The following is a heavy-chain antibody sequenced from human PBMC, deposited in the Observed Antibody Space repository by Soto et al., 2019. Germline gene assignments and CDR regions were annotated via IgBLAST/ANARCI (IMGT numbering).Heavy chain of an antibody. V-gene: IGHV1-2*02. Sequence: QVNLVQSGAEVKKPGASVKVSCMASGYNFNGYYIHWVRQAPGQGLEWMGWMNPNTGGANYAQKVQGKVIMTTDTSISTAYLELRSLTSDDTAVYYCAKVISTIGSKQWLAKTKHQALDYWGQGTLVTVSS. J-gene: IGHJ4*02. CDR3: AKVISTIGSKQWLAKTKHQALDY. CDR2: MNPNTGGA. CDR1: GYNFNGYY. D-gene: IGHD6-19*01.